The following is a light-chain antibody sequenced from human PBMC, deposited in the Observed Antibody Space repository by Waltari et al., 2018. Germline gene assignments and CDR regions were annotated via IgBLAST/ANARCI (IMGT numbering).Light chain of an antibody. CDR2: GAS. CDR3: QQYQNWPQT. V-gene: IGKV3-15*01. J-gene: IGKJ2*01. Sequence: EIVMTQSPATLFVSPGERATLSCRASQSISSNLAWYQQKPGQASRPLMYGASTRATAIPARFSGSGSGTEFALTISSLQSEDSAVYYCQQYQNWPQTFGQGTKLQIK. CDR1: QSISSN.